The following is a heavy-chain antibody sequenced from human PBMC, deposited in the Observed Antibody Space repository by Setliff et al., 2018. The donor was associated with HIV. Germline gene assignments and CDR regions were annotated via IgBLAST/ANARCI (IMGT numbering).Heavy chain of an antibody. Sequence: LRLSCAASGFSFSISTMNWVRQAPGKGLEWVSYIDSNSGVVYYADSVVDRFTISRDNDKKSLYLRADRLTVDDTAIYYCARGRCSGGSCFFDSCGQGTLVTVSS. CDR3: ARGRCSGGSCFFDS. CDR2: IDSNSGVV. J-gene: IGHJ4*02. V-gene: IGHV3-48*01. CDR1: GFSFSIST. D-gene: IGHD2-15*01.